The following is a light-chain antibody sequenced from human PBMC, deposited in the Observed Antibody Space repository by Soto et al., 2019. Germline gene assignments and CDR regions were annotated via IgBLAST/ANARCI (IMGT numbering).Light chain of an antibody. CDR1: SSDVGGYKY. V-gene: IGLV2-8*01. CDR3: SSYAGINNVGV. CDR2: EVN. Sequence: QSVLTQPPSASGSPGQSVTISCTGTSSDVGGYKYVSWYQQHPGKAPKLMIFEVNKRPSGVPDRFSGSKSGNTASLTVSGLQAGDEADYYCSSYAGINNVGVFGTGTKVTVL. J-gene: IGLJ1*01.